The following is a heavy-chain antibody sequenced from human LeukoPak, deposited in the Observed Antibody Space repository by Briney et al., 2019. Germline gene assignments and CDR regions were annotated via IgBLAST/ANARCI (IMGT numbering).Heavy chain of an antibody. CDR2: IYTSGST. Sequence: SEPLSLTCTVSGGSFSRYYWRCLRQPAGKGLEWLGCIYTSGSTKYNPSLQSRVTMSVDTTKKQFSLKRSSVTAADTAVYYCARDYSSGWHDAFDIWGQGTMVTVS. CDR1: GGSFSRYY. V-gene: IGHV4-4*07. CDR3: ARDYSSGWHDAFDI. J-gene: IGHJ3*02. D-gene: IGHD6-19*01.